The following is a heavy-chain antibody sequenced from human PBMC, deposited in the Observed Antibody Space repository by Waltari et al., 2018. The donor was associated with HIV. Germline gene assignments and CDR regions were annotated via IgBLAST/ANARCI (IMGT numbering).Heavy chain of an antibody. J-gene: IGHJ6*02. CDR2: IIPLFGEA. V-gene: IGHV1-69*01. CDR3: ARVPDRSGYQRYAMDV. CDR1: GGPVSSSD. D-gene: IGHD3-22*01. Sequence: QVQLVQSGAEVKKPGSSVKVSCKASGGPVSSSDISWVRQAPGQGLEWMGAIIPLFGEANYAQKFQGRLTITADESTSTAYMELSSLRSEDTAVYYCARVPDRSGYQRYAMDVWGQGTTVTVS.